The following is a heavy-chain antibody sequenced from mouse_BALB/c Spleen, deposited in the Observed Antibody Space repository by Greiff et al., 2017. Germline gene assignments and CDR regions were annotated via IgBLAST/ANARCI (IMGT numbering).Heavy chain of an antibody. J-gene: IGHJ2*01. Sequence: VQLKESGPGLVKPSQSLSLTCSVTGYSITSGYYWNWIRQFPGNKLEWMGYISYDGSNNYNPSLKNRISITRDTSKNQFFLKLNSVTTEDTATYYCARGGSSGYDDYWGQGTTLTVSS. CDR2: ISYDGSN. D-gene: IGHD3-1*01. V-gene: IGHV3-6*02. CDR3: ARGGSSGYDDY. CDR1: GYSITSGYY.